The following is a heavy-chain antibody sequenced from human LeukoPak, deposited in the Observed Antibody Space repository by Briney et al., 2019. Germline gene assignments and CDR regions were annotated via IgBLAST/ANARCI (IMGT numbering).Heavy chain of an antibody. CDR1: GYTFTGYY. Sequence: ASVKVSCKASGYTFTGYYMHWVRQAPGQGLEWMGRINPNSGGTNYAQKFQGGVTMTRDTSISTAYMELSRLRSDDTAVYYCARGGVCSGGSCYSIVKYYFDYWGQGTLVTVSS. CDR3: ARGGVCSGGSCYSIVKYYFDY. J-gene: IGHJ4*02. V-gene: IGHV1-2*06. D-gene: IGHD2-15*01. CDR2: INPNSGGT.